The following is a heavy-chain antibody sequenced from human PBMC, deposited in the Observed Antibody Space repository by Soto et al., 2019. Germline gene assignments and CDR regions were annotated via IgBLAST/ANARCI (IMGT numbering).Heavy chain of an antibody. CDR2: IYRDGRT. CDR1: GFTVSISY. Sequence: EVQLVESGGGLIQPGESLRLSCAASGFTVSISYMSWVRQAPGKGLEWVSTIYRDGRTFYADSVEGRFTISRDNSKNTLYLQMNSLRVEDTATYYCARGKGIGWYESSDYWGQGTLVTVSS. V-gene: IGHV3-53*01. J-gene: IGHJ4*02. D-gene: IGHD6-19*01. CDR3: ARGKGIGWYESSDY.